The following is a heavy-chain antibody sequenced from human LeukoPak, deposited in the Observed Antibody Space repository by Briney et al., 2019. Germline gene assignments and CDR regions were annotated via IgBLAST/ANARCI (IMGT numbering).Heavy chain of an antibody. CDR2: ISSSSSYI. Sequence: GSLRLSCAASGFTFSSYSMNWVRQAPGKGLEWVSSISSSSSYIYYADSVKGRFTISRDNAKNSLYLQMNSLRAEDTAVYYCARAPEGGWHYYYYYMDVWGKGTTITVSS. CDR1: GFTFSSYS. CDR3: ARAPEGGWHYYYYYMDV. V-gene: IGHV3-21*01. D-gene: IGHD6-19*01. J-gene: IGHJ6*03.